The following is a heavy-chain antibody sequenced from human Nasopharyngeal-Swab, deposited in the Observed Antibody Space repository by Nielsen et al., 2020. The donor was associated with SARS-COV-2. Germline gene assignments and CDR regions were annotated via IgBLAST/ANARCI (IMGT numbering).Heavy chain of an antibody. CDR2: ISFDGSNE. Sequence: GESLKISCAASGFSFSNSPMYWVRQAPGKRLEWVAVISFDGSNEYYADSVKGRFTISRDNSQNTLFLQMSSLKTDDTAVYYCAKGAPGPLDHWGQGALVTVSS. CDR3: AKGAPGPLDH. V-gene: IGHV3-30-3*01. J-gene: IGHJ4*02. CDR1: GFSFSNSP. D-gene: IGHD3-16*01.